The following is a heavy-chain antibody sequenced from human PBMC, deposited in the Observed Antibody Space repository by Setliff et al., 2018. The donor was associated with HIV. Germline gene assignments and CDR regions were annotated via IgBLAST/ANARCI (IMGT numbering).Heavy chain of an antibody. Sequence: LSLSCAASGITFSTNAMHWVRQVPGKGLQWVAVIAHDGSTQYYADSVLGRFTISRDNSKNTLDLQMNSLRVDGTAIYYCARGHRSSDAFDVWGQGTMVTVSS. V-gene: IGHV3-30*03. CDR3: ARGHRSSDAFDV. CDR2: IAHDGSTQ. CDR1: GITFSTNA. J-gene: IGHJ3*01.